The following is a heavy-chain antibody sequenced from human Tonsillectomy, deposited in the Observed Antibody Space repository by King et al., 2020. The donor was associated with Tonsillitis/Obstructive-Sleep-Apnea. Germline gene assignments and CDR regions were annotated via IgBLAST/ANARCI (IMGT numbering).Heavy chain of an antibody. CDR1: GFTFSSYT. CDR2: ISGSGGNT. D-gene: IGHD1-7*01. V-gene: IGHV3-23*04. CDR3: AKKCGIDGTSFNY. Sequence: VQLVESGGGLVQPGGSLRLSCAASGFTFSSYTMNWVRQAPGKGLEWVSTISGSGGNTYYADSVKGRFTISRDNSKNTMYLEMNILRVADTAVYYCAKKCGIDGTSFNYCGQGTLVTVSS. J-gene: IGHJ4*02.